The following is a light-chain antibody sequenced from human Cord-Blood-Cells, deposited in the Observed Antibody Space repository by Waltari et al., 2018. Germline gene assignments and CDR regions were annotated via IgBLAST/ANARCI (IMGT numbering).Light chain of an antibody. Sequence: DIVMTQSPDSLAVSLGERATINCKSSQSVLYSSNNKNYLAWYQQKPGQPPNLLIYWASTRESGVPYRFSGSGSGTDFTLTISSLQAEDVAVYYCQQYYSTPITFGQGTRLEIK. CDR3: QQYYSTPIT. J-gene: IGKJ5*01. CDR1: QSVLYSSNNKNY. CDR2: WAS. V-gene: IGKV4-1*01.